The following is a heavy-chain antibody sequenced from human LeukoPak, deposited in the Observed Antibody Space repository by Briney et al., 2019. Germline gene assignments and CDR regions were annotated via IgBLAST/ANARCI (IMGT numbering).Heavy chain of an antibody. J-gene: IGHJ4*02. V-gene: IGHV3-30*02. D-gene: IGHD6-19*01. CDR3: AKIGAVAGHFDY. CDR1: GFTFSRYG. CDR2: IRYDGSDK. Sequence: HPGGSLTLSCAASGFTFSRYGMHWVRQAPGKGLEWVAFIRYDGSDKSYADSVKGRFTISRDNSKNALYLQMNSLRAEDTAMYYCAKIGAVAGHFDYWGQGTLVTVSS.